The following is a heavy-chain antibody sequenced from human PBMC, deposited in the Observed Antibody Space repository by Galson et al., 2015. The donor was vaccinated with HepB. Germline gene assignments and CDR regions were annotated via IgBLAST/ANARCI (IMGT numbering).Heavy chain of an antibody. V-gene: IGHV3-30-3*01. D-gene: IGHD4-17*01. CDR2: ISYDGSNK. CDR1: GFTFSSYA. Sequence: SLRLSCAASGFTFSSYAMHWVRQAPGKGLEWVAVISYDGSNKYYADSVKGRFTISRDNSKNTLYLQMNSLRAEDTAVYYCARANRGDGDYAYYYYGMDVWGQGTTVTVSS. J-gene: IGHJ6*02. CDR3: ARANRGDGDYAYYYYGMDV.